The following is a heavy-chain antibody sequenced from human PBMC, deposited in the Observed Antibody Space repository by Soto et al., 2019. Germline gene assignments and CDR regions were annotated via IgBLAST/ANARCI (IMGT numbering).Heavy chain of an antibody. CDR2: IIPILGIA. J-gene: IGHJ5*02. CDR3: ARDPLPQGSSWFDP. V-gene: IGHV1-69*04. Sequence: SVKVSCKASGGTFSSYTISWVRQAPGQGLEWVGRIIPILGIANYAQKFQGRVTITADKSTSTAYMELSSLRSEDTAVYYCARDPLPQGSSWFDPWGQGTLVTVSS. CDR1: GGTFSSYT.